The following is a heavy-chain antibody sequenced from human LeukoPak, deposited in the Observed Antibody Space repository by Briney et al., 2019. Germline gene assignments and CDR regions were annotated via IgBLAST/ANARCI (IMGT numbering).Heavy chain of an antibody. CDR3: ARHVHVSMIVVILSDYFDY. Sequence: SETLSLTCTVSGGSISSSKYYWGWIRQPPGKGLEWIGSIYYSGSTYYNPSLKSRVTISADTSKNQFSLRLSSVTAADTAVYYCARHVHVSMIVVILSDYFDYWGRGTLVSVSS. CDR2: IYYSGST. J-gene: IGHJ4*02. D-gene: IGHD3-22*01. CDR1: GGSISSSKYY. V-gene: IGHV4-39*01.